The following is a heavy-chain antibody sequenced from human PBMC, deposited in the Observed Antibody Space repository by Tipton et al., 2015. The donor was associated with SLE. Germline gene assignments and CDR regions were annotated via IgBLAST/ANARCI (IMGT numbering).Heavy chain of an antibody. CDR1: GGSFSSHY. D-gene: IGHD6-19*01. Sequence: TLSLTCSVSGGSFSSHYWSWLRQPPGKGLELIGYIYPSGITNYNPSLKSRVSISVDTSKNHFSMKLSPVTAADTAVYYCASSASGWFDYWGQGTLVTVSS. J-gene: IGHJ4*02. CDR3: ASSASGWFDY. V-gene: IGHV4-59*11. CDR2: IYPSGIT.